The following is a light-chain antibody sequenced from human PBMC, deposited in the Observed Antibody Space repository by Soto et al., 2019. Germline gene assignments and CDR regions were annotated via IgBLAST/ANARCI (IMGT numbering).Light chain of an antibody. J-gene: IGKJ2*01. V-gene: IGKV1-5*01. CDR3: QQYNSYLMYT. Sequence: DIQMTQSPSTLSASVGDRVTISCRASQSISSWLAWYQQKPGKAPKLLIYDASSLESGVPSRFSGSGSGTEFPLTINSLQPDDFATYYCQQYNSYLMYTFGQGTKLEIK. CDR1: QSISSW. CDR2: DAS.